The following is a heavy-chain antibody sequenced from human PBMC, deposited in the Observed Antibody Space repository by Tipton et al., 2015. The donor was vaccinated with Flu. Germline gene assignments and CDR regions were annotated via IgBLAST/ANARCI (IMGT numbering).Heavy chain of an antibody. J-gene: IGHJ5*02. V-gene: IGHV4-38-2*01. Sequence: TLSLTCSVSGDSIRSDFFWAWVRQAPGKGLQWIGNIHHTGTTYYNPSLTSRVTISVDRSKNQFSLRLTSVTAADTAVYYCGRRDYSNYVSEQKNWFDPWGEGTQVGVSS. CDR1: GDSIRSDFF. D-gene: IGHD4-11*01. CDR3: GRRDYSNYVSEQKNWFDP. CDR2: IHHTGTT.